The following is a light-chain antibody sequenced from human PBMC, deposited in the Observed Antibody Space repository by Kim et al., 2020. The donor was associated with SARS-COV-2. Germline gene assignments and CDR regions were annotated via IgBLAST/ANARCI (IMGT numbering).Light chain of an antibody. Sequence: QSALTQPASVSGSPGQSITISCTGTSSDVGGYNYVSWYQQHPGKAPKLMIYDVSYRPSGVSNRLSGSKSGNTASLTISRLQAEDEADYYCSSYTSSSTLVFGGGTQLTVL. CDR3: SSYTSSSTLV. J-gene: IGLJ2*01. CDR1: SSDVGGYNY. CDR2: DVS. V-gene: IGLV2-14*03.